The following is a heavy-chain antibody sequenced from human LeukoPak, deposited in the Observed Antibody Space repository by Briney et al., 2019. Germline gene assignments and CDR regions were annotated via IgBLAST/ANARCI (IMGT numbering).Heavy chain of an antibody. CDR2: FSGNGGAT. V-gene: IGHV3-23*01. CDR1: GFTSSSWA. D-gene: IGHD3-22*01. Sequence: GGSLRLSCAASGFTSSSWAMSSVRQAPGTGLEWVSAFSGNGGATYYADSVKGRFTISRDNSKNILYLPMNSLRAEDTAVYYCATLITMIHWGQGTLVTVSS. J-gene: IGHJ4*02. CDR3: ATLITMIH.